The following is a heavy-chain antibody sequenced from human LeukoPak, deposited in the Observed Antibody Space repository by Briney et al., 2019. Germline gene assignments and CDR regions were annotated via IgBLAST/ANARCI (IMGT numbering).Heavy chain of an antibody. CDR1: GYTFTSYG. CDR2: ISVYNGNT. V-gene: IGHV1-18*01. Sequence: ASVKVSCKASGYTFTSYGFSWVRQAPGQGLELMGLISVYNGNTNYAQKFQGRVTMTTDTSTSTAYMELRSLRSDDTAVYYCASPADDYYGSATAFDYWGQGTLVTVSS. D-gene: IGHD3-10*01. J-gene: IGHJ4*02. CDR3: ASPADDYYGSATAFDY.